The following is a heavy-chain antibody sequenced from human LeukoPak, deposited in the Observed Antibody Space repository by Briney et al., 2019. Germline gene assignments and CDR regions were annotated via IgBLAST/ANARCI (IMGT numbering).Heavy chain of an antibody. CDR1: GGSISSYY. Sequence: SETLSLTCTVSGGSISSYYWSWIRQPAGKGLEWIGRIYTSGSTNYNPSLKSRVTMSVDTSKNQFSLKLSSVTAADTAVYYCATTRIAARRVPVYSYYMDVWGKGTTVTVSS. V-gene: IGHV4-4*07. CDR2: IYTSGST. J-gene: IGHJ6*03. D-gene: IGHD6-6*01. CDR3: ATTRIAARRVPVYSYYMDV.